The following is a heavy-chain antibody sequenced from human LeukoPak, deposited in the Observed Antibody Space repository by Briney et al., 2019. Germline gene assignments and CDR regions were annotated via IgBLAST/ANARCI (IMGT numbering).Heavy chain of an antibody. D-gene: IGHD5-18*01. J-gene: IGHJ4*02. V-gene: IGHV3-23*01. Sequence: GGSLRLSCTASGLRFSDLWMHWVRQAPGTGLEWVSGMSASGGSTYYADSVKGRFTISRDNSKNTLYLQMNSLGAEDTAIHYCAKGYIQLLTWGQGTLVTVSS. CDR1: GLRFSDLW. CDR3: AKGYIQLLT. CDR2: MSASGGST.